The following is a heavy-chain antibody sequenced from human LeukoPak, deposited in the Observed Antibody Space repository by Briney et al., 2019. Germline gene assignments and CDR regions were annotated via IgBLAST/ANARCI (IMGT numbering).Heavy chain of an antibody. Sequence: SETLSLTCTVSGGSISSYYWSWIRQPPGKGLEWIGYIYYSGGTNYNPSLKSRVTISVDTSKNQFSLKLSSVTAADTAVYYCARGLAVADAFDIWGQGTMVTVSS. CDR3: ARGLAVADAFDI. CDR2: IYYSGGT. V-gene: IGHV4-59*01. D-gene: IGHD6-19*01. J-gene: IGHJ3*02. CDR1: GGSISSYY.